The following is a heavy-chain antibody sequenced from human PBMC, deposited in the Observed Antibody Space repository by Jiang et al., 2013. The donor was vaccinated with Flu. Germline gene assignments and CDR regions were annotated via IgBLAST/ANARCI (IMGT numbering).Heavy chain of an antibody. D-gene: IGHD3-10*01. CDR3: ARGLYYGSGSYYYYYYGMDV. CDR2: INPNSGGT. CDR1: GYTFTGYY. Sequence: SGAEVKKPGASVKVSCKASGYTFTGYYMHWVRQAPGQGLEWMGWINPNSGGTNYAQKFQGRVTMTRDTSISTAYMELSRLRSDDTAVYYCARGLYYGSGSYYYYYYGMDVWGQGTTVTVSS. V-gene: IGHV1-2*02. J-gene: IGHJ6*02.